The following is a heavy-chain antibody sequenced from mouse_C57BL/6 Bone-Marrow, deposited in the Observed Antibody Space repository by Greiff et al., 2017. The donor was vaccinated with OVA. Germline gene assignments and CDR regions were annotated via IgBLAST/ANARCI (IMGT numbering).Heavy chain of an antibody. CDR3: ARWGIYAMDY. Sequence: VQRVESGAELARPGASVKMSCKASGYTFTSYTMHWVKQRPGQGLEWIGYINPSSGYTKYNQKFKDKATLTADKSSSTAYMQLSSLTSEDSAVYYCARWGIYAMDYWGQGTSVTVSS. J-gene: IGHJ4*01. V-gene: IGHV1-4*01. CDR1: GYTFTSYT. CDR2: INPSSGYT.